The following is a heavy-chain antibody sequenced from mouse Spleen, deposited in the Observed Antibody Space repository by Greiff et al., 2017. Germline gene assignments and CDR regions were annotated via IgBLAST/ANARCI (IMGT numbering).Heavy chain of an antibody. Sequence: VQLQQSGPELVKPGASVKISCKASGYAFSSSWMNWVKQRPGKGLEWIGRIYPGDGDTNYNGKFKGKATLTADKSSSTAYMQLSSLTSEDSAVYFCARLKDYYCNYGGFAYWGQGTTLTVSS. V-gene: IGHV1-82*01. J-gene: IGHJ2*01. CDR3: ARLKDYYCNYGGFAY. CDR1: GYAFSSSW. CDR2: IYPGDGDT. D-gene: IGHD2-1*01.